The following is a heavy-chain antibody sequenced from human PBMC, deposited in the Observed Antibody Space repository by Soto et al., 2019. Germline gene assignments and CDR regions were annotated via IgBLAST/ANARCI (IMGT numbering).Heavy chain of an antibody. CDR1: GGTFSSYT. CDR2: SIPILGIA. J-gene: IGHJ3*02. D-gene: IGHD5-12*01. Sequence: QVQLVQSGAEVKKPGSSVQVSCKASGGTFSSYTISWVRQAPGQGLEWMGRSIPILGIANYAQKFQGRVTITADKYTSTAYMELSSLRSEDTAVYYCERAEYSGYATSDAFDIWGQGTLVPVSS. CDR3: ERAEYSGYATSDAFDI. V-gene: IGHV1-69*02.